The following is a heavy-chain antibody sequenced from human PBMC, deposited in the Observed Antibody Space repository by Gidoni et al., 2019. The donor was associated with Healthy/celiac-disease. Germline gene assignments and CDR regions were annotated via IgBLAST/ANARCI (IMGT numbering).Heavy chain of an antibody. J-gene: IGHJ4*02. D-gene: IGHD2-2*01. CDR1: GVSFSGYY. Sequence: QVQLQQWGAGLLKPSETLSLTSAVYGVSFSGYYWSWIRQPPGKGLEWIGEINHSGSTNYNPSLKSRVTISVDTSKNQFSLKLSSVTAADTAVYYCARGLPRYCSSTSCSHFDYWGQGTLVTVSS. CDR2: INHSGST. V-gene: IGHV4-34*01. CDR3: ARGLPRYCSSTSCSHFDY.